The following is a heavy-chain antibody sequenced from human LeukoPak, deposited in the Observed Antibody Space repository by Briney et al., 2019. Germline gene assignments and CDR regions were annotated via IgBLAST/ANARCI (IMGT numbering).Heavy chain of an antibody. V-gene: IGHV3-20*04. D-gene: IGHD5-12*01. J-gene: IGHJ4*02. CDR1: GFTFGDYG. CDR3: AKDYSGYAIGS. Sequence: GGSLRLSCAVSGFTFGDYGMSWVRQAPGKGLEWVSGINWNGGRTDYADSVKGRFTISRDSAKNSLYLQMNSLRGEDTAVFYCAKDYSGYAIGSWGQGTLVTVSS. CDR2: INWNGGRT.